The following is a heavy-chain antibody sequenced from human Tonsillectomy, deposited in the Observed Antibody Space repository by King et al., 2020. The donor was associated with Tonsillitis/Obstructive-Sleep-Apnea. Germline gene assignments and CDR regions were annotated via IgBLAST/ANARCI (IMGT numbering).Heavy chain of an antibody. CDR2: ISYYGSNK. CDR1: GFTFSNYA. J-gene: IGHJ4*02. V-gene: IGHV3-30*01. D-gene: IGHD2-15*01. CDR3: ARGYCSGGSCYSGVNY. Sequence: VQLVESGGGVVQPGRSLRLSCAASGFTFSNYALHWVRQSPGKGLEWLAVISYYGSNKYYADSVKGRFTISRDNSRNTLYLQMDSLRAEDTAVYYCARGYCSGGSCYSGVNYWGQGTLVTVSS.